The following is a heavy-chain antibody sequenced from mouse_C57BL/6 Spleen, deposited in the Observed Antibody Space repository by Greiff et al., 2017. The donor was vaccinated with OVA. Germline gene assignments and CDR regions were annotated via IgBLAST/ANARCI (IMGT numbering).Heavy chain of an antibody. CDR2: IRNKANNHAT. Sequence: EVMLVESGGGLVQPGGSMKLSCAASGFTFSDAWMDWVRQSPEKGLEWVAEIRNKANNHATYYAESVKGRFTISRDDSKSSVYLQMNSLRAEDTGIYYCTPIYYDYDGDYAMDYWGQGTSVTVSS. CDR1: GFTFSDAW. D-gene: IGHD2-4*01. J-gene: IGHJ4*01. CDR3: TPIYYDYDGDYAMDY. V-gene: IGHV6-6*01.